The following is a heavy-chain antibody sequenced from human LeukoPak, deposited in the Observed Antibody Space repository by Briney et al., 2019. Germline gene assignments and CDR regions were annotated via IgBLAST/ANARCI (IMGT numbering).Heavy chain of an antibody. CDR2: ISGSGGSR. CDR1: GFHFSSYA. CDR3: AKAVDPLLWFGELLYTTFDY. D-gene: IGHD3-10*01. J-gene: IGHJ4*02. V-gene: IGHV3-23*01. Sequence: GGSLRLSFAAPGFHFSSYAMTWVRQTTGKGLELVSAISGSGGSRYYADSVKGRFTIYSDNSKNTLYLQMNSLRAENKAVYYCAKAVDPLLWFGELLYTTFDYWGQGTLVTVSS.